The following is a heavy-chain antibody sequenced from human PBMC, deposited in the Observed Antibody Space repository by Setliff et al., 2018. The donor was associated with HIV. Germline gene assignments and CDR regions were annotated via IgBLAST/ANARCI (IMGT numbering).Heavy chain of an antibody. V-gene: IGHV4-39*01. CDR1: GGSTRTSGYY. J-gene: IGHJ6*02. CDR3: ARKQQLRWAWMASSYYYALDV. CDR2: IYSSGST. Sequence: SETLSLTCTVSGGSTRTSGYYWGWIRQPPGKGREWIGSIYSSGSTYYNPSLTSRVSISVDTSKNQFSLRLSSVTAADTAVYYCARKQQLRWAWMASSYYYALDVWGPGTTVTVSS. D-gene: IGHD6-13*01.